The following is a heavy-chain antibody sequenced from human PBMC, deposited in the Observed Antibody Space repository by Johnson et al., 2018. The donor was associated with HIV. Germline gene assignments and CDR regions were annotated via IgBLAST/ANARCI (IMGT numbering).Heavy chain of an antibody. CDR3: AREEVTIFGVAYDAFDI. CDR2: ISSSGSTI. D-gene: IGHD3-3*01. J-gene: IGHJ3*02. V-gene: IGHV3-11*04. CDR1: GFTFSDYY. Sequence: QMLLVESGGGLVKPGGSLRLSCAASGFTFSDYYMSWIRQAPGKGLEWVSYISSSGSTIYYADSVKGRFTISRDNTKNSLYLQMNSLRAEDTAVYYCAREEVTIFGVAYDAFDIWGQGTMVTVSS.